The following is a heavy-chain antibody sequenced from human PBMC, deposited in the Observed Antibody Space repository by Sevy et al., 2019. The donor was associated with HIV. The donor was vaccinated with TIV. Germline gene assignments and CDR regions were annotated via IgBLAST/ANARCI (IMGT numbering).Heavy chain of an antibody. CDR2: ISGSGGST. J-gene: IGHJ4*02. D-gene: IGHD6-25*01. Sequence: GGSLRLSCAASGFTFSSYAMSWVRQAPGKGLEWVSAISGSGGSTYYADSVKGRFPISRDNSKNTLYLQMNSLRAEDTAVYYCAKAWGTIVIAAAIDYWGQGTLVTVSS. CDR3: AKAWGTIVIAAAIDY. CDR1: GFTFSSYA. V-gene: IGHV3-23*01.